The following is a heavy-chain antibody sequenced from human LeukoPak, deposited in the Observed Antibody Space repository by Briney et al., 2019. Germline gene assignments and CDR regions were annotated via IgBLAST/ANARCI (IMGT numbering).Heavy chain of an antibody. D-gene: IGHD3-10*01. J-gene: IGHJ3*02. CDR2: INHSGST. CDR1: GVSFSGYY. Sequence: SETLSLTCAVYGVSFSGYYWSWIRQPPGKGLEWIGEINHSGSTNYNPSLKSRVTISVDTSKNQFSLKLSSVTAADTAVYYCARGDKMRYYYGSGTRWNPGDAFDIWGQGTMVTVSS. CDR3: ARGDKMRYYYGSGTRWNPGDAFDI. V-gene: IGHV4-34*01.